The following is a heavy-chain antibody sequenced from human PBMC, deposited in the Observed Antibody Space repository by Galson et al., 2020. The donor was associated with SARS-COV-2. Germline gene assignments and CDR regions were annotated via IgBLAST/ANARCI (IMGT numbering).Heavy chain of an antibody. CDR2: IYYSGST. Sequence: KASETLSLICTVSGGSISDNYWTWIRQPPGKGLEWIGYIYYSGSTNYNPSLKSRVAMSVDPSKNQFSRKLSSVTAADTAVYYCARHFLGPLTRIDYWGQGALVTVSS. CDR3: ARHFLGPLTRIDY. V-gene: IGHV4-59*08. J-gene: IGHJ4*02. CDR1: GGSISDNY.